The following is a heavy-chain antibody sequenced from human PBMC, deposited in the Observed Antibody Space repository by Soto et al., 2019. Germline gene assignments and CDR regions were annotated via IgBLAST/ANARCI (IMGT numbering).Heavy chain of an antibody. CDR3: AKAIHCSGGSCERGYYYYYYGMDV. CDR2: ISGSGGST. CDR1: GFTFSSYA. J-gene: IGHJ6*02. Sequence: GGSLRLSCAASGFTFSSYAMSWVRQAPGKGLEWVSAISGSGGSTYYADSVKGRFTISRDNSKNTLYLQMNGLRAEDTAVYYCAKAIHCSGGSCERGYYYYYYGMDVWGQGTTVTVSS. V-gene: IGHV3-23*01. D-gene: IGHD2-15*01.